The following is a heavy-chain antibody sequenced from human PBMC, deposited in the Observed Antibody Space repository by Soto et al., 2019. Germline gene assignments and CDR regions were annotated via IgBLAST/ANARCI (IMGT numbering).Heavy chain of an antibody. V-gene: IGHV4-34*01. CDR1: GGSFSGYY. D-gene: IGHD1-20*01. J-gene: IGHJ5*02. CDR2: INHSGST. CDR3: ARGLNRYNWNTPFDP. Sequence: SETLSLTCAVYGGSFSGYYWSWIRQPPGKGLEWIGEINHSGSTNYNPSLKSRVTISVDTSKNQFSLKLSSVTAADTAVYYCARGLNRYNWNTPFDPWGQGTLVTVSS.